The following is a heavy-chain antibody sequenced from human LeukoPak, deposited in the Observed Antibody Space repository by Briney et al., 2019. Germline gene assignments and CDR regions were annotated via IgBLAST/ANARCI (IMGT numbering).Heavy chain of an antibody. CDR3: ARERSYYDSRGYYTPYYFDY. V-gene: IGHV4-59*01. J-gene: IGHJ4*02. D-gene: IGHD3-22*01. Sequence: PSETLSLTCTVPGGSISSYYWSWIRQPPGKGLEWIGYIYYSGSTNYNPSLKSRVTISVDTSKNQFSLMLTSVTAADTAVYYCARERSYYDSRGYYTPYYFDYWGQGTLVTVSS. CDR1: GGSISSYY. CDR2: IYYSGST.